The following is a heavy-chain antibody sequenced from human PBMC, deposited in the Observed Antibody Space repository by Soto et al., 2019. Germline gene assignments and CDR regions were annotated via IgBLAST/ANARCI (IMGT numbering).Heavy chain of an antibody. CDR2: ISYDGSNK. CDR1: GFTFSSYA. V-gene: IGHV3-30-3*01. Sequence: GGSLRLSCAASGFTFSSYAMHWVRQAPGKGLEWVAVISYDGSNKYYADSVKGRFTISRDNSKNTLYLQMNSLRAEDTAVYYGAKDFSHFSGSGRYYKHGSFDDWGQGTMVTVSS. D-gene: IGHD3-10*01. J-gene: IGHJ3*01. CDR3: AKDFSHFSGSGRYYKHGSFDD.